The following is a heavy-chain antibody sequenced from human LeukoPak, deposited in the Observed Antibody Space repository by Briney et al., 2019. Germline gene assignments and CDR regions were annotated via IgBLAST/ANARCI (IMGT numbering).Heavy chain of an antibody. Sequence: SETLSLTCTVSGGSISSGDYYWSWIRQPPGKGLEWIGYIYYSGSTYYNPSLKSRVTISVDTSKNQFSLKLSSVTAADTAVYYCAREDWAVGAPRGMDVWGQGTTVTVSS. J-gene: IGHJ6*02. D-gene: IGHD1-26*01. CDR2: IYYSGST. V-gene: IGHV4-30-4*01. CDR3: AREDWAVGAPRGMDV. CDR1: GGSISSGDYY.